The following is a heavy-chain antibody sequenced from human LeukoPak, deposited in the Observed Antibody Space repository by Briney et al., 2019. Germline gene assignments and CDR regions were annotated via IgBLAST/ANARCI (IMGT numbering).Heavy chain of an antibody. J-gene: IGHJ4*02. CDR1: GGSISSISYY. V-gene: IGHV4-39*01. CDR2: ISYSGST. D-gene: IGHD2-21*02. Sequence: SETLSLTCTVSGGSISSISYYWGWIRQPPGEGLEWIGSISYSGSTYYNPSLKSRVTISVATSKNQLSLKLSSVTAADTAVYYCARRRAYCGGDCYPTSMGYWGQGTLVTVSS. CDR3: ARRRAYCGGDCYPTSMGY.